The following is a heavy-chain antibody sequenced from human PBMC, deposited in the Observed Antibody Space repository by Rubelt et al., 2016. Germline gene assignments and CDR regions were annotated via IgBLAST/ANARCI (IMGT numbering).Heavy chain of an antibody. CDR3: ARDISLDY. J-gene: IGHJ4*02. V-gene: IGHV3-74*01. CDR2: INSDGSST. D-gene: IGHD3-3*02. Sequence: QVPGKGLVWVSRINSDGSSTSYVDSVKGRFTISRDNAKNTLYLQMNSLRAEDTAVYYCARDISLDYWGQGTLVTVSS.